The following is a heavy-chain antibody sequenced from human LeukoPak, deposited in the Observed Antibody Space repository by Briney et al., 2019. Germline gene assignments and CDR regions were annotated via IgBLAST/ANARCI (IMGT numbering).Heavy chain of an antibody. J-gene: IGHJ3*02. D-gene: IGHD2-2*01. Sequence: GGSLRLSCAASGFTFSSYSMNWVRQAPGKGLEWVSYISSSSSTIYYADSVKGRFTISRDNAKNSLYLQMNSLRAEDTAVYYCARGDIVVVPAAINMDAFDIWGQGTMVTVSS. CDR3: ARGDIVVVPAAINMDAFDI. V-gene: IGHV3-48*01. CDR1: GFTFSSYS. CDR2: ISSSSSTI.